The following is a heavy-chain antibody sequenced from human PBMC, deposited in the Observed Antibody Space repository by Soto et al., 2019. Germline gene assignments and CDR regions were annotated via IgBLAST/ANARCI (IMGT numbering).Heavy chain of an antibody. Sequence: QVQLVESGGGVVQPGRSLRLSCAASGFTFSSYGMHWVRQAPGKGLEWVAVISYDGSNKYYADSVKGRFTISRDNSKNXXYLQMNSLRAEDTAVYYCAKDQRAGDFWSGYYSDYWGQGTLVTVSS. D-gene: IGHD3-3*01. V-gene: IGHV3-30*18. CDR3: AKDQRAGDFWSGYYSDY. J-gene: IGHJ4*02. CDR2: ISYDGSNK. CDR1: GFTFSSYG.